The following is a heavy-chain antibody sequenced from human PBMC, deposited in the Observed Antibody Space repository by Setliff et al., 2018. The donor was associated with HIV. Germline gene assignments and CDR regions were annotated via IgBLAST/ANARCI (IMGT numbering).Heavy chain of an antibody. CDR2: IYYSGST. CDR1: GGSISSYH. Sequence: LSLTCSLSGGSISSYHWNWIRQPPGKGLEWIGYIYYSGSTNYNPSLKSRVTISVDTSKNQFSLKLSSVTAADTAVYYCARGQGLLLWFGELPRDNWFDPWGQGTLVTV. J-gene: IGHJ5*02. D-gene: IGHD3-10*01. CDR3: ARGQGLLLWFGELPRDNWFDP. V-gene: IGHV4-59*12.